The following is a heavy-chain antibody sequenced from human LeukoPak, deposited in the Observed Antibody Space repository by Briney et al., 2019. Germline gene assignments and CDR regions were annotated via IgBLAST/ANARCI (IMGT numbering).Heavy chain of an antibody. V-gene: IGHV1-2*02. Sequence: ASVKVSCKASGYTFTGHYVHWVRQAPGQGLEWMGWINGNTGDTNYAQRFQGRVTMIRETSISTMYMELSRLRSDDTAMYCCAREYSSSLFDYWGQGTLVTVSS. CDR1: GYTFTGHY. CDR3: AREYSSSLFDY. CDR2: INGNTGDT. J-gene: IGHJ4*02. D-gene: IGHD6-13*01.